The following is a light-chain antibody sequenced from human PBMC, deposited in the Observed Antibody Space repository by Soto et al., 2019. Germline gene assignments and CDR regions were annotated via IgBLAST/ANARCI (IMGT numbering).Light chain of an antibody. J-gene: IGLJ1*01. Sequence: QSALTQPPSVSGSPGQSITISCTGTSSDVGGYNYVSWYQQHPVKAPKLMIYEVSKRPSGVPNRFSGSKSGNTASLTISGLQAEDEADYYCSSYASSSTLVFGTGTKVTVL. V-gene: IGLV2-14*01. CDR1: SSDVGGYNY. CDR2: EVS. CDR3: SSYASSSTLV.